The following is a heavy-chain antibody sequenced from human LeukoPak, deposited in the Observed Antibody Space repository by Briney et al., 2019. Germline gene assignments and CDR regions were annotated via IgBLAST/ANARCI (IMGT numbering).Heavy chain of an antibody. CDR2: ISAYNGNT. J-gene: IGHJ3*02. V-gene: IGHV1-18*01. D-gene: IGHD5-18*01. CDR3: ARDRIPRGESDAFDI. CDR1: GYTFTSYG. Sequence: ASVKVSCKASGYTFTSYGISWVRQAPGQGLEWMGWISAYNGNTNYAQKLQGRVTMTTDTSTSTAYMELRSLRSDDTAVYYCARDRIPRGESDAFDIWGQGTMVTVSS.